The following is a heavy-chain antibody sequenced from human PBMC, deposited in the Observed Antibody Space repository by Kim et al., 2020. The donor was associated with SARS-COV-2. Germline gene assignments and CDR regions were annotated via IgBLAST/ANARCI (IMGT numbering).Heavy chain of an antibody. J-gene: IGHJ4*02. Sequence: YNPSLKRLVTISVDKSKNQFSLKLSSVTAADTAVYYCARDLEGDSSGFDYWGQGTLVTVSS. CDR3: ARDLEGDSSGFDY. D-gene: IGHD3-22*01. V-gene: IGHV4-4*02.